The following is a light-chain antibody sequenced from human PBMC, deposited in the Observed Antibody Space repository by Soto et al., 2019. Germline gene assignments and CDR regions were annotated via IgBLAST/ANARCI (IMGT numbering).Light chain of an antibody. CDR2: DVS. CDR1: SSDVGGYHY. J-gene: IGLJ2*01. Sequence: QSALTQPASVSGSPGQSITISCTGTSSDVGGYHYVSWYQQHPGKAPKLMIYDVSNRPSGVSNCFSGSKSGNTASLTISGLQAEDEADYYCSSYTSSSTLVVFGGGTKLTVL. CDR3: SSYTSSSTLVV. V-gene: IGLV2-14*01.